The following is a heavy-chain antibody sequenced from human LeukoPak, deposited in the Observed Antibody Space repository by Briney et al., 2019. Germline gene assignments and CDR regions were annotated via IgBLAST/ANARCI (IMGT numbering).Heavy chain of an antibody. Sequence: GGSLRLSCVASGITFSDYWMSWVRQAPGKGLEWVGRIKSKGDGETIDYNTPVKGRFSISRDDSKNTLYLQMNSLKDEDTAMYYCTVRSSIWSQGTLVTVSS. CDR3: TVRSSI. V-gene: IGHV3-15*01. J-gene: IGHJ4*02. CDR2: IKSKGDGETI. CDR1: GITFSDYW. D-gene: IGHD3-3*02.